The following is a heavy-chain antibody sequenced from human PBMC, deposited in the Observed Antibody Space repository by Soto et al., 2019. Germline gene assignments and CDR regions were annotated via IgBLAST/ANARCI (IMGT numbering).Heavy chain of an antibody. J-gene: IGHJ6*03. Sequence: QVQLVQSGAEVKKPGASVKVSCKASGYTFTSYAMHWVRQAPGQRLEWMGWINAGNGNTKYSQKFQGRVTITRDTSASTAYMELSSLRSEDTAVYYCARSGDYLGYYYYYMDVWGKGTTVTVSS. D-gene: IGHD4-17*01. CDR3: ARSGDYLGYYYYYMDV. V-gene: IGHV1-3*01. CDR2: INAGNGNT. CDR1: GYTFTSYA.